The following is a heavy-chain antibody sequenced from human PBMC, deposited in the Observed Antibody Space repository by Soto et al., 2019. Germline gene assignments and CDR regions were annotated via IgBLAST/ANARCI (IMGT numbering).Heavy chain of an antibody. J-gene: IGHJ3*02. CDR1: GFTFSSYS. CDR2: ISSSSSYI. V-gene: IGHV3-21*01. Sequence: EVQLVESGGGLVKPGGSLRLSCAASGFTFSSYSMNWVRQAPGKGLEWVSSISSSSSYICYADSVKGRFTISRDNAKNSLYLQMNSLRAEDTAVYYCAFAGSGSYSNVPDAFDIWGQGTMVTVSS. D-gene: IGHD3-10*01. CDR3: AFAGSGSYSNVPDAFDI.